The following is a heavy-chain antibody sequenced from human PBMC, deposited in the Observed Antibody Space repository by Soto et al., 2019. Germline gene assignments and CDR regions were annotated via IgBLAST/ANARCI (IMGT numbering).Heavy chain of an antibody. CDR2: INRDGSST. V-gene: IGHV3-74*01. J-gene: IGHJ4*02. CDR3: ARDFEY. CDR1: GFTFSTFW. Sequence: EVQLVESGGGLVQPGGSLRLSCEASGFTFSTFWMHWVRQAPGKGLVWVSRINRDGSSTYYAASVKGRVTISRDNTKNTLYLQVNSLSPEDTAVYYCARDFEYWGQGTLVTVSS.